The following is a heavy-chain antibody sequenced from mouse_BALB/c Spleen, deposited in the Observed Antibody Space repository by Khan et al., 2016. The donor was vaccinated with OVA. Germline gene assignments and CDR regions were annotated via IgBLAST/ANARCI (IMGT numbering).Heavy chain of an antibody. V-gene: IGHV1S81*02. D-gene: IGHD1-1*01. CDR1: GYTFTSYW. J-gene: IGHJ2*01. CDR3: ARIKKIVATYFDY. Sequence: VKLMESGAELVKAGASVKMSCKASGYTFTSYWMHWVKQRLGQGLEWFAETNPTNGRTYYNEKFKSKATLTVDKSSSTAYMLLSGPTCEDSAVYDCARIKKIVATYFDYWGQGTTLTVSS. CDR2: TNPTNGRT.